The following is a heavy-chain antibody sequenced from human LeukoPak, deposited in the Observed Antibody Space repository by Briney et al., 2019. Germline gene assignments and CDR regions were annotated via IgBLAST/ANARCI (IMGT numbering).Heavy chain of an antibody. D-gene: IGHD3-9*01. CDR1: GFTFSSYS. CDR3: ARGYDILTGYYSGGMDV. Sequence: GSLRLSCAASGFTFSSYSMNWVRQAPGKGLEWVSSISSSSSYIYYADSVKGRFTISRDNAKNSLYLQMNSLRAEDTAVYYCARGYDILTGYYSGGMDVWGQGTTVTVSS. CDR2: ISSSSSYI. J-gene: IGHJ6*02. V-gene: IGHV3-21*01.